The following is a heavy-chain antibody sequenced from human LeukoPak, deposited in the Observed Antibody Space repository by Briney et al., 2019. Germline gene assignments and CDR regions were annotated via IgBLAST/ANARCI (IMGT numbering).Heavy chain of an antibody. CDR3: ARGGSNVVDFWSGYWFDP. V-gene: IGHV3-53*01. CDR1: GFTYSNHA. CDR2: IYSGGST. J-gene: IGHJ5*02. Sequence: GGSLRLSCAASGFTYSNHAMSWVRQAPGKGLEWVSVIYSGGSTYYADSVKGRFTISRDNSKNTLYLQMNSLRAEDTAVYYCARGGSNVVDFWSGYWFDPWGQGTLVTVSS. D-gene: IGHD3-3*01.